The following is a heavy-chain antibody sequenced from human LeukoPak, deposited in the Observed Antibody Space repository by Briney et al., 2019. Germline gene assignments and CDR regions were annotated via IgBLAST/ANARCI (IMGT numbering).Heavy chain of an antibody. D-gene: IGHD3-10*01. Sequence: SETLSLTCTVSGGSISSSRYYWGWIRQPPGKGLEWIGTIYYSGTTYYNPSLRSRVTISVDTSTNQFSLNLSPVTAADTAVYYCARNPYYYTSGSYYNSAFDVWGQGTVVTVSS. J-gene: IGHJ3*01. CDR1: GGSISSSRYY. CDR3: ARNPYYYTSGSYYNSAFDV. CDR2: IYYSGTT. V-gene: IGHV4-39*01.